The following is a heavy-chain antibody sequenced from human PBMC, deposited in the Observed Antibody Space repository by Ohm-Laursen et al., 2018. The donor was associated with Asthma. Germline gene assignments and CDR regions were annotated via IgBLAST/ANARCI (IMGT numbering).Heavy chain of an antibody. V-gene: IGHV4-31*03. CDR2: IYYSGIT. Sequence: LSLTCTVSGDSISSGNNYWSWIRQHPGKGLEWIGYIYYSGITYSNPSLRSRVSISVDTSKNQFSLKLSSVTAADTAVYYCARTFSTSWIDFWGQGTLVTVSS. CDR3: ARTFSTSWIDF. CDR1: GDSISSGNNY. J-gene: IGHJ4*02. D-gene: IGHD6-13*01.